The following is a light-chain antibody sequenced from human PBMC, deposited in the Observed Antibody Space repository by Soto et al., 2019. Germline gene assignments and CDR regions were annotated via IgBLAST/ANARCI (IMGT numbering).Light chain of an antibody. CDR1: SSDVGGYKY. Sequence: QSVLTQPASVSGSPGQSITISCTGTSSDVGGYKYVSWYQQHPGKAPKLMIYEVSNRPSGVSNRFSGSKSGNTASLTISGLQAEVEADYYCSSYTSSSTPYVFGTGTKLTVL. CDR3: SSYTSSSTPYV. V-gene: IGLV2-14*01. CDR2: EVS. J-gene: IGLJ1*01.